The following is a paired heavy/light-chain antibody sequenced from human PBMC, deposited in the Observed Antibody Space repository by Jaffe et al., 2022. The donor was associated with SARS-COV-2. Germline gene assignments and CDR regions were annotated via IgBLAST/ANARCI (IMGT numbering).Light chain of an antibody. CDR2: AAS. CDR1: QDISSW. CDR3: QQANSPWT. J-gene: IGKJ1*01. Sequence: TQMTQSPSSVSASVGDRVTITCRASQDISSWLAWYQQKPGKAPKLLIYAASSLESGVPSRFSGSGSGTDFTLTINSLQPEDFATYFCQQANSPWTFGQGTKVEIK. V-gene: IGKV1-12*01.
Heavy chain of an antibody. Sequence: VQLLESGGGLVQPGGSLRLSCAASGFTFSTYAMDWVRQAPGKGLEWVASISGSLDNTYYADSVKGRFTISRDNSRDTLYLQMNSLRPDDTAVYYCAKDSDGSAWYVTLDSWGQGALVTVSS. CDR2: ISGSLDNT. D-gene: IGHD6-19*01. CDR3: AKDSDGSAWYVTLDS. V-gene: IGHV3-23*01. CDR1: GFTFSTYA. J-gene: IGHJ5*01.